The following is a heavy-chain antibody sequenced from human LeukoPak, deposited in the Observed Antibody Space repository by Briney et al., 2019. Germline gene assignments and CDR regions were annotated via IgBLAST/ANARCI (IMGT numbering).Heavy chain of an antibody. CDR3: ARGVVVPAAIPDFDY. CDR1: GYSFTSYW. CDR2: IYPGDSDT. Sequence: GESLKISCKGSGYSFTSYWIGWVRQMPGKGLEWMGIIYPGDSDTRYSPSFQGQVTISADKSISTAYLQWSSLKASDTAMYYCARGVVVPAAIPDFDYWGQGTLATVSS. J-gene: IGHJ4*02. D-gene: IGHD2-2*01. V-gene: IGHV5-51*01.